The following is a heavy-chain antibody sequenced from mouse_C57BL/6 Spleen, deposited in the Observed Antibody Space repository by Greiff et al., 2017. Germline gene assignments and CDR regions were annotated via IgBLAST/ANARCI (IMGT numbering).Heavy chain of an antibody. J-gene: IGHJ3*01. CDR2: IYPRDGST. D-gene: IGHD2-3*01. CDR3: ARSRPYDGYYAWFAY. Sequence: VQLQQSDAELVKPGASVKISCKVSGYTFTDHTIHWMKQRPEQGLEWIGYIYPRDGSTKYNEKFKGKATLTADKSSGTAYMQLNSLTSEDSAVYFCARSRPYDGYYAWFAYWGQGTLVTVSA. CDR1: GYTFTDHT. V-gene: IGHV1-78*01.